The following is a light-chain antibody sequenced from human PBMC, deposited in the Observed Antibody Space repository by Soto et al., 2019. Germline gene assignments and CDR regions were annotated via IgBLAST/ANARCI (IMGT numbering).Light chain of an antibody. CDR1: QGITSF. CDR2: AAS. Sequence: DIQLTQSPSFLSASVGDRVTITCRASQGITSFLAWYPQEPGKAPKLLIYAASTLQSGVPSRFSGSGSGTEFTLTISSLQPEDFATYYCLQLNSYPHTFGQGTKLEIK. V-gene: IGKV1-9*01. CDR3: LQLNSYPHT. J-gene: IGKJ2*01.